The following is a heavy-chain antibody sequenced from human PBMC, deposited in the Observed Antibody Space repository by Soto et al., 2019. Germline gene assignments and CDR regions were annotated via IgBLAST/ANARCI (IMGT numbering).Heavy chain of an antibody. D-gene: IGHD7-27*01. CDR3: ARSGSGAAYYYHGLDV. CDR1: GYTFTSYG. Sequence: ASVKVSCKASGYTFTSYGFSWVRQAPGQGLEWMGWISGYNGNTNYAQKLQGRVTMTTDTSTSTAYMELRSLRSDDTAVYYCARSGSGAAYYYHGLDVWGQGTTVTVS. V-gene: IGHV1-18*04. CDR2: ISGYNGNT. J-gene: IGHJ6*02.